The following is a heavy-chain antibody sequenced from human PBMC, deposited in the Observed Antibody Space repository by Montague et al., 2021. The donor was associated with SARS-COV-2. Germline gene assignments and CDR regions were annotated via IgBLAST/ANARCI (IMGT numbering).Heavy chain of an antibody. Sequence: SETLSLTCTVTGGPISGSNDYWGWIRHSPGKGLKWVANVDYSGNTYSSPSLKSPITISVDTSKNQFSLKLNSVTAADTALYYCARREYSYGGGDWGQGTLVTVSS. CDR2: VDYSGNT. CDR1: GGPISGSNDY. J-gene: IGHJ4*02. D-gene: IGHD5-18*01. V-gene: IGHV4-39*07. CDR3: ARREYSYGGGD.